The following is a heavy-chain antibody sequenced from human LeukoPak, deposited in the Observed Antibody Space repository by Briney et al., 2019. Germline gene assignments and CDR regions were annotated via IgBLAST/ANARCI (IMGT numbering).Heavy chain of an antibody. V-gene: IGHV3-23*01. Sequence: GGSLRLSCAASGFTLRSSAMSWVRQAPGKGLEWVSAISGSGDSTYYGDSVKGRFTISRDNSKNTLYLQMNSLRAEDAAVYYCAKTRPLDSSSWSHGDYWGQGTLVTVSS. D-gene: IGHD6-13*01. CDR1: GFTLRSSA. J-gene: IGHJ4*02. CDR3: AKTRPLDSSSWSHGDY. CDR2: ISGSGDST.